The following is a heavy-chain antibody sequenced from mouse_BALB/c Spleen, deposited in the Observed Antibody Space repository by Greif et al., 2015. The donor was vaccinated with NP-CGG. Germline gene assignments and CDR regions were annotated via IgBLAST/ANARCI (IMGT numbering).Heavy chain of an antibody. CDR3: AGDIVWLLRWCFDV. CDR2: IRNKANGYTT. CDR1: GFTFTDYY. J-gene: IGHJ1*01. Sequence: EVHLVESGGGLVQPGGSLRLSCATSGFTFTDYYMSWVRQPPGKALEWLGFIRNKANGYTTEYSASVKGRFTISRDNSQSILYLQMNTLRAEDSATYYCAGDIVWLLRWCFDVWGAGTTVTVSS. D-gene: IGHD2-3*01. V-gene: IGHV7-3*02.